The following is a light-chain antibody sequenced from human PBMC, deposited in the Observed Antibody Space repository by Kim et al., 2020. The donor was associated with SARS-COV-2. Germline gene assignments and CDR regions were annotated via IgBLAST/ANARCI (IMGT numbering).Light chain of an antibody. CDR3: QQYNTYPLT. V-gene: IGKV1-16*02. CDR1: QGISNY. J-gene: IGKJ4*01. CDR2: DAS. Sequence: DVQMTQSPSSLSAFMGDRVTITCRASQGISNYLAWFRQKPGTAPESLIYDASTLYSGVPSKFRGSGSVTEFTLTIISLQPEDVGTYYCQQYNTYPLTFGGGTKVDIK.